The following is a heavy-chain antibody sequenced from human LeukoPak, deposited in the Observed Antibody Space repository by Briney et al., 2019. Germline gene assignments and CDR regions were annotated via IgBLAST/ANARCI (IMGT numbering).Heavy chain of an antibody. CDR3: AKDHRGYHDSSGYYLSDY. D-gene: IGHD3-22*01. CDR2: ISGSGGST. Sequence: GGSLRLSCAASGFTFSSYPMSWVRQAPGKGLEWVSAISGSGGSTYYADSVKGRFTISRDNSKNTLYLQMNSLRAEDTAVYYCAKDHRGYHDSSGYYLSDYWGQGTLVTVSS. CDR1: GFTFSSYP. J-gene: IGHJ4*02. V-gene: IGHV3-23*01.